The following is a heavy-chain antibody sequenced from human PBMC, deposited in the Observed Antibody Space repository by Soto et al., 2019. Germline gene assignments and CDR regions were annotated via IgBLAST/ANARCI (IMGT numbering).Heavy chain of an antibody. Sequence: ASVKVSCKASGNTFTSYDINWVRQATGHGLEWMGWINPNSGNIGYAQKFQGRVTMTRDTAIRTAYMEVSRLRSDDTAVYYCARGRASGSYYLLDPWGQGTLVTVSS. V-gene: IGHV1-8*01. CDR1: GNTFTSYD. CDR3: ARGRASGSYYLLDP. J-gene: IGHJ5*02. D-gene: IGHD3-10*01. CDR2: INPNSGNI.